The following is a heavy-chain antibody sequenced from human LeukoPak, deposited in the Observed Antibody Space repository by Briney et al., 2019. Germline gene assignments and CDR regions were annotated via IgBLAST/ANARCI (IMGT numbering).Heavy chain of an antibody. D-gene: IGHD3-10*01. J-gene: IGHJ4*02. CDR3: ASVTYYYGSGTYYFDY. Sequence: SETLSLTCTVSGGSISSADYYWSWIRQPPGKGLESIGYIYYSGSTYYNPSLKSRITISVDTSKNQFSLKLSSVTAADTAVYYCASVTYYYGSGTYYFDYWGQGTLVSVSS. V-gene: IGHV4-30-4*01. CDR1: GGSISSADYY. CDR2: IYYSGST.